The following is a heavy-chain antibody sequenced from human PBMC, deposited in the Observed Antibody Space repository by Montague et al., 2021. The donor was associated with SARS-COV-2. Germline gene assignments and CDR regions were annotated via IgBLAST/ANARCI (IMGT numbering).Heavy chain of an antibody. CDR3: ARAFFLTGSNHGGPRHYYYDGMDV. CDR1: GGSISSGGYY. D-gene: IGHD3-9*01. V-gene: IGHV4-31*03. J-gene: IGHJ6*02. Sequence: TLSLTCTVSGGSISSGGYYWIWIRQHPGKGLEWIGYIYYSGSTYYNPSLKSRVTISVDTSKNQFSLKLSSVTAADTAVYYCARAFFLTGSNHGGPRHYYYDGMDVWGQGTTVTVSS. CDR2: IYYSGST.